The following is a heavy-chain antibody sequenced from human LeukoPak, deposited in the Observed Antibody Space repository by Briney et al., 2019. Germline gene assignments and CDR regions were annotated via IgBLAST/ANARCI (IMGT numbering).Heavy chain of an antibody. D-gene: IGHD4-17*01. Sequence: PGGSLRLSCAASGFXFSSYAISWVRQAPGKGLEWVSPVSGNGGSTYYTDAVKGRFTISRDNSKNTLYLHMNSLRAEDTAVYYCVKDLISGDYGDYGFSFDYWGQGTLVTVSS. J-gene: IGHJ4*02. V-gene: IGHV3-23*01. CDR1: GFXFSSYA. CDR2: VSGNGGST. CDR3: VKDLISGDYGDYGFSFDY.